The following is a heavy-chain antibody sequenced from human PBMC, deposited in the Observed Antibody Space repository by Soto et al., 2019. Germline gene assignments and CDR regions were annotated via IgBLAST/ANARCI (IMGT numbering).Heavy chain of an antibody. Sequence: ESLKISCKGSGYSFTSYWISWVRQMPGKGLEWMGRIDPSDSCTNYSPSFQGHVTISADKSISTAYLQWSSLKASDTAMYYCAREGNLEYSSSSSGYYYYYYGMDVWGQGTTVTVSS. J-gene: IGHJ6*02. CDR1: GYSFTSYW. D-gene: IGHD6-6*01. CDR3: AREGNLEYSSSSSGYYYYYYGMDV. V-gene: IGHV5-10-1*01. CDR2: IDPSDSCT.